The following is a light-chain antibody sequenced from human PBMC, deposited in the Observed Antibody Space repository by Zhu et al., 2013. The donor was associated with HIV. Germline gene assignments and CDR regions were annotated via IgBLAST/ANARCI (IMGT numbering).Light chain of an antibody. CDR2: DAS. J-gene: IGKJ4*01. V-gene: IGKV1-13*02. CDR1: QDIRSA. CDR3: QQFKSYPLT. Sequence: AIQLTQSPSSLSASVGDRVTITCRASQDIRSALAWYQQKPGKAPKFLIHDASSLETGVPSRFSGSGSGTDFALTISSLQPEDFATYYCQQFKSYPLTFGGGTKVEIK.